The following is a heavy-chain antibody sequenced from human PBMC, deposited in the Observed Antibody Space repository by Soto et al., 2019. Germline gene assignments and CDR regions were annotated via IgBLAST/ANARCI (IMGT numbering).Heavy chain of an antibody. Sequence: GGSLRLSCVASGFTFSNYGMHWVRQAPGKGLEWVAGIDYNEINQYYIHAVKGRSTISRDQSKNTLYLQMNSLRAEDTAVYYCARDFCPVPTCYDLWGQGVLVTVSS. V-gene: IGHV3-33*01. D-gene: IGHD2-2*01. CDR2: IDYNEINQ. J-gene: IGHJ4*02. CDR3: ARDFCPVPTCYDL. CDR1: GFTFSNYG.